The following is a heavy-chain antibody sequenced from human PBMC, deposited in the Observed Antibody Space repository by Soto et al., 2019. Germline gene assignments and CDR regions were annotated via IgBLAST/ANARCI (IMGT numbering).Heavy chain of an antibody. V-gene: IGHV1-46*01. Sequence: VKVSCKASGYTFTSYYMHWVRQAPGQGLEWMGIINPSGGSTSYAQKFQGRVTMTRDTSTSTVYMELSSLRSEDTAVYYCAREQASRYYYDSSGYYWGLDYWGQGTLVTVSS. J-gene: IGHJ4*02. CDR2: INPSGGST. CDR1: GYTFTSYY. CDR3: AREQASRYYYDSSGYYWGLDY. D-gene: IGHD3-22*01.